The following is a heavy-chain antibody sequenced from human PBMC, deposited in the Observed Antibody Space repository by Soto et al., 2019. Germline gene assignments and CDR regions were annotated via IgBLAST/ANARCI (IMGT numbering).Heavy chain of an antibody. CDR3: ASSPPAMVAPNI. CDR1: GCSVSSYS. V-gene: IGHV4-59*02. D-gene: IGHD5-18*01. J-gene: IGHJ4*02. Sequence: KPXETLSLTCTVSGCSVSSYSWTWVRQPPGKGLEWIGYVYYSGSTHYNPSLKSRVTISLDTSKNQFSLKLTSVTAADTAMYFCASSPPAMVAPNIWGQGTLVTVSS. CDR2: VYYSGST.